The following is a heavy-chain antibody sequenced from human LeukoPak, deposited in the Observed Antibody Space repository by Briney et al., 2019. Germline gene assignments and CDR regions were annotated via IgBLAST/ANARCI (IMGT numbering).Heavy chain of an antibody. Sequence: SETLSLTCTVSGGSISSTSFYWGCIRQPPGKGLEWIGSIYYSGSTYYNPSLKSRVPISVDPSKNQFSLKLSSVTAADTAVYYCASPIRSYCSGGSCYSEDYWGQGTLVTVSS. CDR3: ASPIRSYCSGGSCYSEDY. CDR2: IYYSGST. V-gene: IGHV4-39*01. CDR1: GGSISSTSFY. J-gene: IGHJ4*02. D-gene: IGHD2-15*01.